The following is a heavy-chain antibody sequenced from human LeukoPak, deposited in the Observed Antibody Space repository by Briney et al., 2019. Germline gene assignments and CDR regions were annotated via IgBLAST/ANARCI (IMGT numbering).Heavy chain of an antibody. CDR2: IIPSFGTA. CDR1: GGTFSSYA. J-gene: IGHJ6*03. CDR3: ASESGYPTQFYYYYMDV. Sequence: SVKVSCKASGGTFSSYAISWVRQAPGQGLEWMGGIIPSFGTANYAQKFQGRVTITTDESTSTAYMELSSLRSEDTAVYYCASESGYPTQFYYYYMDVWGKGTTVTVSS. D-gene: IGHD3-3*01. V-gene: IGHV1-69*05.